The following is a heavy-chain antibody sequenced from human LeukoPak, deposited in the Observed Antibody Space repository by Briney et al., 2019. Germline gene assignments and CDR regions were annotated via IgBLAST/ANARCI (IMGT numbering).Heavy chain of an antibody. D-gene: IGHD2/OR15-2a*01. Sequence: PGGSLRLSCAASGFTFSRYWMSWVRQAPGKGLVWVSHINSDGSWTSYADSVKGRFTISKDNAKNTVYLQMNSLRAEDTAVYYCVSFYETYWGRGTLVTVSS. CDR2: INSDGSWT. CDR1: GFTFSRYW. CDR3: VSFYETY. J-gene: IGHJ4*02. V-gene: IGHV3-74*01.